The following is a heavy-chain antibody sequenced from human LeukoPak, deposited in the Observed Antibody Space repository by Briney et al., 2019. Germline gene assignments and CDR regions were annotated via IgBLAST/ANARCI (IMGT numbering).Heavy chain of an antibody. CDR2: IRYEGSNK. CDR1: VFTFSSYG. D-gene: IGHD2-21*02. Sequence: PGGSLRLSCAASVFTFSSYGMHWVRQAPGKGLEWVAFIRYEGSNKYYADSVQGRFTISRENSKNTLYLQMNSLRAEDTAVYYCAKISCGGDCYKYYFDYWGQGTLVTVSS. V-gene: IGHV3-30*02. CDR3: AKISCGGDCYKYYFDY. J-gene: IGHJ4*02.